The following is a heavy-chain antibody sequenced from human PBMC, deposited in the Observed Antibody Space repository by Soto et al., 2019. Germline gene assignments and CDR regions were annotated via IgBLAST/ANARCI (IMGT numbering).Heavy chain of an antibody. CDR2: IYYSGST. J-gene: IGHJ4*02. V-gene: IGHV4-59*01. CDR3: ARVYGDYLDY. D-gene: IGHD4-17*01. Sequence: PSETLSLTCTVSGGSISSYYWSWIRQPPGKGLERIGYIYYSGSTNYNPSLKSRVTISVDTSKNQFSLKLSSVTAADTAVYYCARVYGDYLDYWGQGTLVTVSS. CDR1: GGSISSYY.